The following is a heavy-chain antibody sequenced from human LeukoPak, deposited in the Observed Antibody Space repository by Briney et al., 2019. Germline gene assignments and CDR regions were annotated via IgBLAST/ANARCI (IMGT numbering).Heavy chain of an antibody. Sequence: SETLSLTCAVYGGSFSGYYWSWIRQPPGKGLEWIGEINHSGSTNYNPSLKSRVTISVDTSKNQFSLKLSSVTAADTAVYYCARGRGSGSYYYYYYGMDVWGQGTTVTVSS. CDR1: GGSFSGYY. CDR2: INHSGST. CDR3: ARGRGSGSYYYYYYGMDV. D-gene: IGHD1-26*01. V-gene: IGHV4-34*01. J-gene: IGHJ6*02.